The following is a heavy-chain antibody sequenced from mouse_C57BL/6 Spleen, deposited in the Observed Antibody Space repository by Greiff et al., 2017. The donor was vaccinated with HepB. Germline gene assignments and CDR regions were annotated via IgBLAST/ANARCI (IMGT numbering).Heavy chain of an antibody. CDR3: AGGDWDFDY. J-gene: IGHJ2*01. CDR1: GYTFTSYC. CDR2: INPSSGYT. Sequence: QVQLQQSGAELVKPGASVKLSCTASGYTFTSYCMHWVKQRPGQGLEWIGYINPSSGYTNYNQKFKDKATLTADKSSSTAYMQLSSLTYKDAAVYDSAGGDWDFDYWGKGTTLTVSS. V-gene: IGHV1-7*01. D-gene: IGHD4-1*01.